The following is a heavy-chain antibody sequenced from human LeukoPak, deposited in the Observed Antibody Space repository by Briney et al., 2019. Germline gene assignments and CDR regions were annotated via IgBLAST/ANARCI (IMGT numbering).Heavy chain of an antibody. J-gene: IGHJ4*02. Sequence: PSETLSLTCTVSGGSISSYYWSWIRQPAGKGLEWIGRIYTSGSTNYNPSLKSRVTMSVDTSRNQFSLKLSSVTAADTAVYYCARGDIVLMVYAPLWTADYWGQGTLVTVSS. V-gene: IGHV4-4*07. D-gene: IGHD2-8*01. CDR3: ARGDIVLMVYAPLWTADY. CDR1: GGSISSYY. CDR2: IYTSGST.